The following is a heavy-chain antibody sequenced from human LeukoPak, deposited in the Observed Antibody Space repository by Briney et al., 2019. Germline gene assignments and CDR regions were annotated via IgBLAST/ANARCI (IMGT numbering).Heavy chain of an antibody. Sequence: GGSLRLSCAASGFTFSSYEMNWVRQAPGKGLEWVSYISSSGSTIYYADSVKGRFTISRDNAKNSLYLQMNSLRAEDTAVYYCARSGYSSGWSNYYYYGMDVWGQGTTATVS. CDR3: ARSGYSSGWSNYYYYGMDV. CDR2: ISSSGSTI. D-gene: IGHD6-19*01. J-gene: IGHJ6*02. CDR1: GFTFSSYE. V-gene: IGHV3-48*03.